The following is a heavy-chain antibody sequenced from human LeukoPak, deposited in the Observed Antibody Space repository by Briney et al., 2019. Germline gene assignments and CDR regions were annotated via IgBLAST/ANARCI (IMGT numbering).Heavy chain of an antibody. CDR1: EFTFVGYS. CDR2: ISSSISYI. CDR3: ARTCSGGEYAPYYYYQDV. Sequence: GGPLGLSWEASEFTFVGYSTNWVRQAPGKGLGGFSSISSSISYISYADSVRGGLTISGANAKNSLYFQRKSLKAGDRAVFSFARTCSGGEYAPYYYYQDVWGKGTTVTVSS. V-gene: IGHV3-21*01. J-gene: IGHJ6*03. D-gene: IGHD4-17*01.